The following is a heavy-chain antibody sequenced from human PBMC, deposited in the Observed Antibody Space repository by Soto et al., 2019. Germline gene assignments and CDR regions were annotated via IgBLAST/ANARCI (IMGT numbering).Heavy chain of an antibody. CDR3: AKSPDFYYDGMDV. V-gene: IGHV3-23*01. CDR1: GFTFSGYA. J-gene: IGHJ6*02. CDR2: ISGSGANT. Sequence: EVQLLESGGGLVQPGGSQRLSCAASGFTFSGYAMTWVRQAPGKGLEWVSSISGSGANTYYADSVKGRFTISRDNSKNTLSLQMTSLRADDTGVYYCAKSPDFYYDGMDVWGQGTTVTVSS.